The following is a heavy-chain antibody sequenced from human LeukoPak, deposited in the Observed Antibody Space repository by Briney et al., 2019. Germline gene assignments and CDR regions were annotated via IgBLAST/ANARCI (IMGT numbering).Heavy chain of an antibody. CDR2: INPNSGGT. Sequence: GASVKVSGKASGYTFTGYYMHWVRQAPGQGLEWMGWINPNSGGTNYAQKFQGRVTMTRDTSISTAYMELSRLRSDGTAVYYCATYSGSYSSDFDYWGQGTLVTVSS. J-gene: IGHJ4*02. CDR1: GYTFTGYY. D-gene: IGHD1-26*01. V-gene: IGHV1-2*02. CDR3: ATYSGSYSSDFDY.